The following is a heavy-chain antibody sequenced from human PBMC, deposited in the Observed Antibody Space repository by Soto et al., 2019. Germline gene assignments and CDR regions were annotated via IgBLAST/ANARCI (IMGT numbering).Heavy chain of an antibody. D-gene: IGHD3-16*01. CDR3: VKGGWLDF. V-gene: IGHV3-23*01. J-gene: IGHJ5*01. CDR2: ISTDSSRA. CDR1: GFTFNTFE. Sequence: EVQLLESGGGLVQPGGSLRLSCAASGFTFNTFEMSWVRQAPGRGLEWVSFISTDSSRAYYADAVKGRFTISRDNYKHTLYLQMNSLTAEDTAVYACVKGGWLDFWGQGTLVTVSS.